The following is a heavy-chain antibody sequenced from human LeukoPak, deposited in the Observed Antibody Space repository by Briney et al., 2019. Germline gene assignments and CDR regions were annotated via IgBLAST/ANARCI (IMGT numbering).Heavy chain of an antibody. D-gene: IGHD5-12*01. V-gene: IGHV3-30*18. CDR2: ISYDGSNK. CDR1: GFTFSSYG. J-gene: IGHJ3*02. CDR3: AKETSGYDAHDAFDI. Sequence: GRSLRLSCTASGFTFSSYGMHWVRQAPGKGLEWVAVISYDGSNKYYADSVKGRFTISRDNSKNTLYLQMNSLRAEDTAVYYCAKETSGYDAHDAFDIWGQGTMVTVSS.